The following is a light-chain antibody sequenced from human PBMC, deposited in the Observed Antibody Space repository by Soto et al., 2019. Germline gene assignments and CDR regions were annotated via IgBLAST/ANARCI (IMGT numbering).Light chain of an antibody. J-gene: IGKJ3*01. CDR3: LQHNSYPLT. CDR1: QDISND. V-gene: IGKV1-17*01. CDR2: AAS. Sequence: DIQMTQSPSSLSASVGDRVTITCRASQDISNDLGWYQQKPGKAPKRLIYAASSLQSGVPSRFSGSGSGTEFNLTISSLQPEDFATYYCLQHNSYPLTFGPGTKVDI.